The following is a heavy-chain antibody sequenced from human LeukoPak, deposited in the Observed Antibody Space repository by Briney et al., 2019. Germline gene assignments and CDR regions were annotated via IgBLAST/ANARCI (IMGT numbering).Heavy chain of an antibody. CDR3: ARGGAARPDY. D-gene: IGHD6-6*01. Sequence: PGGSLRLSCAASGFNFNIYEMNWVRQAPGKGLEWISYISSSGSIILYADSVKGRFTVSRDNTKNSLYLQMNSLRAEDTAVYYCARGGAARPDYWGQGTLVTVSS. CDR1: GFNFNIYE. CDR2: ISSSGSII. V-gene: IGHV3-48*03. J-gene: IGHJ4*02.